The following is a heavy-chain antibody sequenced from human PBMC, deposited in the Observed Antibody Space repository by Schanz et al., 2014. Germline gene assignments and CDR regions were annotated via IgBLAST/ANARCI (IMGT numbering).Heavy chain of an antibody. CDR3: AKGRFGELSAFDI. Sequence: VQLLESGGGLVQPGGSLRLSCAASGFTFSSYAMSWVRQAPGKGLEWVSAISGSGGSTYYADSVKGRFTISRDNSKNALYLQMNSLRAEDTAVYYCAKGRFGELSAFDIWGQGTMVTVSS. CDR2: ISGSGGST. V-gene: IGHV3-23*01. D-gene: IGHD3-10*01. J-gene: IGHJ3*02. CDR1: GFTFSSYA.